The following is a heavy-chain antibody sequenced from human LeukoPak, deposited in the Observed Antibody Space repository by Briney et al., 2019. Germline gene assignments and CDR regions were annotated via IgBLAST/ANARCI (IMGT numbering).Heavy chain of an antibody. CDR1: GFTFTNYA. CDR3: ARVSGSFDM. V-gene: IGHV3-23*01. J-gene: IGHJ3*02. CDR2: FGGGSA. Sequence: GGSLRLSCAASGFTFTNYAMAWVRQAPGKGLEWVPAFGGGSAYYADSVKGRFTISRDNSKNTLYLQVNSLRADDTAVYYCARVSGSFDMWGQGTMVTVSS. D-gene: IGHD3-10*01.